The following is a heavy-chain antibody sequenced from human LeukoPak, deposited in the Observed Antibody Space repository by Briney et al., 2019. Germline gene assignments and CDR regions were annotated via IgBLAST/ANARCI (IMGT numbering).Heavy chain of an antibody. CDR2: ISSSSSYI. Sequence: GGSLRLSCAASGFTLTSYAMSWVRQAPGKGLEWVSSISSSSSYIYYADSVKGRFTISRDNAKNSLYLQMNSLRAEDTAVYYCARDGYCTNGVCYGWFDPWGQGTLVTVSS. CDR3: ARDGYCTNGVCYGWFDP. V-gene: IGHV3-21*01. D-gene: IGHD2-8*01. CDR1: GFTLTSYA. J-gene: IGHJ5*02.